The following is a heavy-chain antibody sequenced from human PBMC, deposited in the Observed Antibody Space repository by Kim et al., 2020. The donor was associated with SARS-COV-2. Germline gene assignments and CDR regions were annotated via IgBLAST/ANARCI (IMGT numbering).Heavy chain of an antibody. Sequence: GGSLRLSCTTSGFIFTRFAMSWVRQAPGKGLEWVSSISSTGDNTYYADSVRGRFTISRDSSEKTLYLQMNSLRAEDTAIYFCTKDRAATFYPLYYWGQG. J-gene: IGHJ4*02. V-gene: IGHV3-23*01. CDR2: ISSTGDNT. CDR1: GFIFTRFA. D-gene: IGHD1-1*01. CDR3: TKDRAATFYPLYY.